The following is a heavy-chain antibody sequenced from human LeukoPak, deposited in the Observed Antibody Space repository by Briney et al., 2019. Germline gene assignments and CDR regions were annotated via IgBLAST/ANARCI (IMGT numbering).Heavy chain of an antibody. D-gene: IGHD2-8*01. Sequence: SETLSLTCTVSGGSISSYYWSWIRQPAGKGLEWIGRIYTSGSTNYNPSLKSRVTMSVDTSKNQFSLKLSSVTAADTAVYYCARAGEDIVLLVGRPYYFDYWGQGTLVTVSS. V-gene: IGHV4-4*07. CDR1: GGSISSYY. J-gene: IGHJ4*02. CDR2: IYTSGST. CDR3: ARAGEDIVLLVGRPYYFDY.